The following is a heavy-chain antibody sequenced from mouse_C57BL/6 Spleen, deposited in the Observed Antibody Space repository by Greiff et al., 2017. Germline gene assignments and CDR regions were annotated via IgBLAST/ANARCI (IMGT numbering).Heavy chain of an antibody. D-gene: IGHD1-1*02. CDR3: ARWDYYAHYAMDY. CDR1: GYTFTDYY. CDR2: INPNNGGT. J-gene: IGHJ4*01. V-gene: IGHV1-26*01. Sequence: EVQLQQSGPELVKPGASVKISCKASGYTFTDYYMNWVKQSHGKSLEWIGDINPNNGGTSYNQKFKGKATLTVDKSSSTAYMELRSLTSEDSAVYYCARWDYYAHYAMDYWGQGTSVTVSS.